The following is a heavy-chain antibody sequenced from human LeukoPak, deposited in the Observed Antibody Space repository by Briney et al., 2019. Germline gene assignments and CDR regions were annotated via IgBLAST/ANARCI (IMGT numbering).Heavy chain of an antibody. CDR1: GVSISSGGYY. J-gene: IGHJ4*02. D-gene: IGHD1-14*01. CDR3: ARIPNQSKYSIGNY. Sequence: SQTLSLTCTVSGVSISSGGYYWSWIRQHPGKGLGWIGYIYYTGSTYYNPSLKSRVTISVDTSKNQFSLKLTSVTAADTAVYYCARIPNQSKYSIGNYWGQGTLVTVSS. V-gene: IGHV4-31*03. CDR2: IYYTGST.